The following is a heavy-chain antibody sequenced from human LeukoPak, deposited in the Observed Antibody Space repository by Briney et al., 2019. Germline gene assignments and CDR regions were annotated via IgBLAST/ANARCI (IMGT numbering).Heavy chain of an antibody. Sequence: GASVKVSCKASGYTFTSYGISWVRQAPGQGLEWMGWISAYNGNTNYAQKLQGRVTMTTDTSTCTAYMELRSLRSDDTAVYYCARYFDFWSGYYHFDYWGQGTLVTVSS. V-gene: IGHV1-18*01. D-gene: IGHD3-3*01. CDR3: ARYFDFWSGYYHFDY. J-gene: IGHJ4*02. CDR2: ISAYNGNT. CDR1: GYTFTSYG.